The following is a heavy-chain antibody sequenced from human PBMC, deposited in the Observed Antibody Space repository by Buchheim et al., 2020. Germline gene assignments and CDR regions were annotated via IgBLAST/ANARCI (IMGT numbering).Heavy chain of an antibody. J-gene: IGHJ5*02. D-gene: IGHD3-10*01. V-gene: IGHV1-46*03. CDR3: ARDFEPITMVRGVIIPFDP. Sequence: QVQLVQSGAEVKKPGASVKVSCKASGYTFTSYYMHWVRQAPGQGLEWMGIINPSGGSTSYAQKFQGRVNMTRDTSTSTVYMELSSLRSEDTAVYYCARDFEPITMVRGVIIPFDPWGQGTL. CDR1: GYTFTSYY. CDR2: INPSGGST.